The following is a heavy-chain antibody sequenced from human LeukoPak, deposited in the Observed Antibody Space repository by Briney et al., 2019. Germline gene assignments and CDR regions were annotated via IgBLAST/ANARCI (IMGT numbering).Heavy chain of an antibody. Sequence: SQTLSLTCAISGDSVSTNSAAWNWIRQSPSRGLEWLGRTYYRSKWYNDYAVSVKSRITINPDTSKNQFSLQLNSVTPEDTAVYYRARESAVYSLKENWFDPWGQGTLVTVSS. J-gene: IGHJ5*02. D-gene: IGHD2-8*01. CDR3: ARESAVYSLKENWFDP. CDR1: GDSVSTNSAA. V-gene: IGHV6-1*01. CDR2: TYYRSKWYN.